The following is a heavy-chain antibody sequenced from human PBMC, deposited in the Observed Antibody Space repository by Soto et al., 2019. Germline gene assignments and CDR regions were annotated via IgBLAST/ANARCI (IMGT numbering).Heavy chain of an antibody. CDR2: ISSNGGST. CDR3: VKDRYVDY. Sequence: GGSLRLSCSVFGFTFSNYAMHWVRQAPGKGLQYVSSISSNGGSTYYADSVKGRFTISRDNSKNTLYLQMSSLTVEDTAMYYCVKDRYVDYWGQGTLVT. J-gene: IGHJ4*02. CDR1: GFTFSNYA. V-gene: IGHV3-64D*06.